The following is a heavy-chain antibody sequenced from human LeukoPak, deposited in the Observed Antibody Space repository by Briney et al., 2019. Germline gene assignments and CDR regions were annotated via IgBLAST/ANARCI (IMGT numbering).Heavy chain of an antibody. CDR2: ISTNGGST. J-gene: IGHJ4*02. CDR1: GFTFSSYS. Sequence: GGSLRLSCAASGFTFSSYSMNWVRQAPGKGLESVSAISTNGGSTYYAHSVKGRFTISRDNSKNTLYLQMDSLRAEDMAVYYCAGEGSPGTFDYRGQGTLVTVSS. CDR3: AGEGSPGTFDY. V-gene: IGHV3-64*01. D-gene: IGHD6-13*01.